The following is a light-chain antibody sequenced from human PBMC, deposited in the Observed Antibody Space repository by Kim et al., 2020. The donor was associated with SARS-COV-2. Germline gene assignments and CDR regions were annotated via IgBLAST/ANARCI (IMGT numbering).Light chain of an antibody. Sequence: EIVMMQSPATLSVSPGERVTLSCRAIQTVDRNLAWYQQKGGQPPRLLIYRASTRATDIPDRFSGSGSGTEFTLTIHSLRSEDSGNYYCQQFSKWPLTFGGGTKVDIK. CDR3: QQFSKWPLT. J-gene: IGKJ4*01. CDR2: RAS. V-gene: IGKV3-15*01. CDR1: QTVDRN.